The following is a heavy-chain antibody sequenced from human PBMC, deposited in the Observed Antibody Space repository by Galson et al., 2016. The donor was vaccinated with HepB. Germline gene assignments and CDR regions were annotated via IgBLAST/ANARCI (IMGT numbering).Heavy chain of an antibody. CDR3: AKEGTIFGVVPYGMDV. CDR2: ISGSGGST. CDR1: RFTFRSYA. V-gene: IGHV3-23*01. J-gene: IGHJ6*02. D-gene: IGHD3-3*01. Sequence: SLRLSPAASRFTFRSYAMSWVRQAPGQGLEWVSVISGSGGSTYYADSVKGRFTISRDHSKNTLYLQMNSLTAEYTAVYYCAKEGTIFGVVPYGMDVWGQGTKVIVSS.